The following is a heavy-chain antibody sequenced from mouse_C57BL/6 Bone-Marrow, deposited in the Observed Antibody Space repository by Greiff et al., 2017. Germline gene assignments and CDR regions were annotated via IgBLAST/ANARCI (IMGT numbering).Heavy chain of an antibody. CDR3: SSRGYYRGRYFDV. Sequence: EVKVVESGGGLVQPGGSLKLSCAASGFTFSDYGMAWVRQAPRKGPEWVAFISNLAYSIYYADTVTGRFTIARENAKNTAYLEMSRLRSVDSAMYSCSSRGYYRGRYFDVWGTGTTVTVSS. CDR1: GFTFSDYG. D-gene: IGHD2-3*01. V-gene: IGHV5-15*01. J-gene: IGHJ1*03. CDR2: ISNLAYSI.